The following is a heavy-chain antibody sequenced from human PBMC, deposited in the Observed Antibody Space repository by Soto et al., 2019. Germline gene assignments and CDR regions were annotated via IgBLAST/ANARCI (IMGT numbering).Heavy chain of an antibody. CDR3: ARSRAIRGTYYYYGMDV. Sequence: SVKVSCKASGGTFSSYAISWVRQAPGQGLEWMGGIIPIFGTANYAQKFQGRVTITADESTSTAYMELSSLRSEDTAVYYCARSRAIRGTYYYYGMDVWAKGPRSPSP. J-gene: IGHJ6*02. V-gene: IGHV1-69*13. D-gene: IGHD2-2*02. CDR1: GGTFSSYA. CDR2: IIPIFGTA.